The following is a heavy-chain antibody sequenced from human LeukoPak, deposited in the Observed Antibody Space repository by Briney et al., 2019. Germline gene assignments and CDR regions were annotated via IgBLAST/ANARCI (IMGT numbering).Heavy chain of an antibody. CDR3: ARDQGYCSSTSCYPPLINHAFDI. Sequence: VSVKVSCKASGYTFTSYYMHWVRQAPGQGLEWMGIINPSGGSTSYAQKFQGRVTITTDESTSTAYMELSSLRSEDTAVYYCARDQGYCSSTSCYPPLINHAFDIWGQGTMVTVSS. V-gene: IGHV1-46*01. CDR2: INPSGGST. J-gene: IGHJ3*02. CDR1: GYTFTSYY. D-gene: IGHD2-2*01.